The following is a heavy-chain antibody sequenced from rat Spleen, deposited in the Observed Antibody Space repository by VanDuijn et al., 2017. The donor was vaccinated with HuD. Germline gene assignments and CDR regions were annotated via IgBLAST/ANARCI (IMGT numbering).Heavy chain of an antibody. V-gene: IGHV5-25*01. CDR2: ISTGGGNT. Sequence: EVQLVETGGGLVQPGRSLKLSCVASGFTFSKYWMYWVRRAPGKGLEWVASISTGGGNTYYRDSVKGRFTISRDNAKSTLYLQMDSLRSEDTATYYCGRLLDYWGQGVMVTVSS. J-gene: IGHJ2*01. CDR1: GFTFSKYW. CDR3: GRLLDY.